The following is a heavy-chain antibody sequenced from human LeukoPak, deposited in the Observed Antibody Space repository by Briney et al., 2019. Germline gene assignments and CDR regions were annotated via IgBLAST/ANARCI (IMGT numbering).Heavy chain of an antibody. J-gene: IGHJ4*02. Sequence: SETLSLTCAVYGGSFSGYYWSWIRQPPGKGLEWIGEINHSGSTNYNPSLKSRVTISVDTSKNQFSLKLSSVTAADTAVYYCARGQMVGGVIAHYFDYGGQGPLVTVS. D-gene: IGHD3-10*01. CDR1: GGSFSGYY. CDR3: ARGQMVGGVIAHYFDY. V-gene: IGHV4-34*01. CDR2: INHSGST.